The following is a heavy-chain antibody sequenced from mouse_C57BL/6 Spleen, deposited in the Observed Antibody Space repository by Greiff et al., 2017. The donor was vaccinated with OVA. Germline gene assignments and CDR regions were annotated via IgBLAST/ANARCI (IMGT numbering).Heavy chain of an antibody. CDR2: IYPGDGDT. J-gene: IGHJ2*01. D-gene: IGHD1-1*01. V-gene: IGHV1-82*01. CDR1: GYAFRSSW. Sequence: QVQLQQSGPELVKPGASVKISCKASGYAFRSSWMNWVKQRPGKGLEWIGRIYPGDGDTNYNGKFKGKATLTADKSSSTAYMQLSSLTSEDSAVYFCARDYYGSSLYYFDYWGQGTTLTVSS. CDR3: ARDYYGSSLYYFDY.